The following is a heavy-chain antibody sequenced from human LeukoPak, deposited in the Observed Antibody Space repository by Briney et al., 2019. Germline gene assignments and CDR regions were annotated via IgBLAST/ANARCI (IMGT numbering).Heavy chain of an antibody. CDR3: ARASNSDNWFDY. D-gene: IGHD1-20*01. V-gene: IGHV3-48*04. Sequence: GGSLRLSCAASGFTFSTYAMNWVRQAPGRGLEWISYISSGSSTIYYADSVKGRFTISRDNAKNSLSLQMNSLRADDTAVYYCARASNSDNWFDYWGQGTLVTVSS. J-gene: IGHJ4*02. CDR2: ISSGSSTI. CDR1: GFTFSTYA.